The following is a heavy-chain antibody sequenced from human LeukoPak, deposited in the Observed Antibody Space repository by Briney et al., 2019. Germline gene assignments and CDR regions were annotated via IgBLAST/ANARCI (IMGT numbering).Heavy chain of an antibody. CDR3: AREGKYYGSGSYYFPSPSDY. J-gene: IGHJ4*02. D-gene: IGHD3-10*01. CDR2: INHSGST. CDR1: GGSFSGYY. Sequence: SETLSLTCAVYGGSFSGYYWSWIRQPPGKGLEWIGEINHSGSTNYNPSLKSRVTISEDTSKNQFSLKLSSVTAADTAVYYCAREGKYYGSGSYYFPSPSDYWGQGTLVTVSS. V-gene: IGHV4-34*01.